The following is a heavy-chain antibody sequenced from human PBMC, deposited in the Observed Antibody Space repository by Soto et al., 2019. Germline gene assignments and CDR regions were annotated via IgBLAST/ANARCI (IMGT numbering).Heavy chain of an antibody. V-gene: IGHV4-30-4*01. Sequence: SETLSLTCTVSGGSISSGDYYWSWIRRPPGKGLEWIGYIYYSGSTYYNPSLKSRVTISVDTSKNQFSLKLSSVTAADTAVYYCARSPKDIVVVVGEYYFDYWGQGTLVTVSS. J-gene: IGHJ4*02. D-gene: IGHD2-15*01. CDR3: ARSPKDIVVVVGEYYFDY. CDR2: IYYSGST. CDR1: GGSISSGDYY.